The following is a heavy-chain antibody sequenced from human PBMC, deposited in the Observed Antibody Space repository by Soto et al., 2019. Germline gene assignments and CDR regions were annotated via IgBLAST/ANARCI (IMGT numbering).Heavy chain of an antibody. CDR1: GFTFSSYA. V-gene: IGHV3-23*01. CDR3: AFNSGSGSYYFDY. Sequence: EVQLLESGGGLVQPGGSLRLSCAASGFTFSSYAMWWVRQAPGKGLECVSAISGGGETTYYADSVKGRFTISRDNSENTRYLQINSLRAEDTAVYYCAFNSGSGSYYFDYWGQGTLVTVSS. J-gene: IGHJ4*02. D-gene: IGHD3-10*01. CDR2: ISGGGETT.